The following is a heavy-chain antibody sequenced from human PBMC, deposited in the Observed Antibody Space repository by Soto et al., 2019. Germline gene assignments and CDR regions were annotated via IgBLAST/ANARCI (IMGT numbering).Heavy chain of an antibody. Sequence: EVQLVESGGGLVKPGGSLRLSCAVSAFTFSKGWMNWVRQAPGKGLEWVGRIKSKTDGGTTDYAAAVKGRFTITRDDSKDTLYLQMNSLKTEDTAVYFCTTGRDDLLYWGQGTLVTVSS. J-gene: IGHJ4*02. V-gene: IGHV3-15*07. D-gene: IGHD1-1*01. CDR2: IKSKTDGGTT. CDR3: TTGRDDLLY. CDR1: AFTFSKGW.